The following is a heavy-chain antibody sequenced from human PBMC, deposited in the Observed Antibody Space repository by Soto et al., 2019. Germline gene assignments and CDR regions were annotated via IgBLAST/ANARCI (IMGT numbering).Heavy chain of an antibody. CDR1: GFSLSTSGVG. CDR3: AHSVPLYCSGGSCYPRWFDP. J-gene: IGHJ5*02. D-gene: IGHD2-15*01. Sequence: QITLKESGPPLVKPTQTLTLTCTFSGFSLSTSGVGVGWIRQPPGKALEWLALIYWDDDKRYSPSLKSRLTITKDTSKNQVVLTMTNMDPVDAATYYCAHSVPLYCSGGSCYPRWFDPWGQGTLVTVSS. V-gene: IGHV2-5*02. CDR2: IYWDDDK.